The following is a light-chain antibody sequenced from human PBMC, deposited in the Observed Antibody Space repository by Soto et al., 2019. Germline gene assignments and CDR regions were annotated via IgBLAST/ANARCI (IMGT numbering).Light chain of an antibody. Sequence: AIQLTQSPSSLSASVGDRVTITCRASQGISSALAWYQQKPGKAPKLLIYDASSLESGVPSRFSGSGYGTDFTLTISSLQPEDFATYYCQQFNSYPITFGQGTRLEIK. V-gene: IGKV1-13*02. J-gene: IGKJ5*01. CDR3: QQFNSYPIT. CDR1: QGISSA. CDR2: DAS.